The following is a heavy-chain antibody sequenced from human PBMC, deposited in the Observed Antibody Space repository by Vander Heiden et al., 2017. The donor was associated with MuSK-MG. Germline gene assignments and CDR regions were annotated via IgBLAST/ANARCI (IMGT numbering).Heavy chain of an antibody. J-gene: IGHJ6*03. D-gene: IGHD2-2*02. CDR1: GGTFSSYA. V-gene: IGHV1-69*12. Sequence: QVQLEQSGAEVKKPGSSVKVSCKASGGTFSSYAISWVRQAPGQGLEWMGGIIPIFGTANYAQKFQGRVTITADESTSTAYMELSSLRSEDTAVYYCAVGDCSSTSCYTYYYYMDVWGKGTTVTVSS. CDR2: IIPIFGTA. CDR3: AVGDCSSTSCYTYYYYMDV.